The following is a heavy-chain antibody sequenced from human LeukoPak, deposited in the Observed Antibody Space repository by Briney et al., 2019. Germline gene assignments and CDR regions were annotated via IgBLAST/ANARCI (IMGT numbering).Heavy chain of an antibody. CDR1: GFTFSSYG. CDR3: ARDVIVGSDY. J-gene: IGHJ4*02. CDR2: IWYDGSNK. Sequence: PGRSLRPSCSASGFTFSSYGMHWVRQAPGKGLEWVAVIWYDGSNKYYADSVKGRFTISRDNTKNTLYLQMSSLRAEDTAVYYCARDVIVGSDYWGQGTLVTVSS. V-gene: IGHV3-33*01. D-gene: IGHD2/OR15-2a*01.